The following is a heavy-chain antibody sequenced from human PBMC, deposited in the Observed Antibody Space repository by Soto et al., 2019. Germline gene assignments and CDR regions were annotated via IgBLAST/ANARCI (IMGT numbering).Heavy chain of an antibody. J-gene: IGHJ4*02. CDR1: GGSFSGYY. Sequence: SETLSLTCAVYGGSFSGYYWSWIRQPPGKGLEWIGEINHSGSTNYNPSLKSRVTISVDTSKNPFSLKLSSVTAADTAVYYCTRGLQYSSSSQEGYWGQGTLVTVSS. CDR3: TRGLQYSSSSQEGY. V-gene: IGHV4-34*01. D-gene: IGHD6-6*01. CDR2: INHSGST.